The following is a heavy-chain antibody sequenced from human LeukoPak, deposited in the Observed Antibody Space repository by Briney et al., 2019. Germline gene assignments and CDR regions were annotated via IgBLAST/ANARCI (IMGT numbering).Heavy chain of an antibody. CDR2: INHSGST. CDR1: GGSFSGYY. Sequence: KTSEALSLTCAVYGGSFSGYYWSWIRQPPGKGLEWIGEINHSGSTNYNPSLKSRVTISVDTSKNQFSLKLSSVTAADTAVYYCARVQLWDFDYWGQGTLVTVSS. D-gene: IGHD5-18*01. CDR3: ARVQLWDFDY. V-gene: IGHV4-34*01. J-gene: IGHJ4*02.